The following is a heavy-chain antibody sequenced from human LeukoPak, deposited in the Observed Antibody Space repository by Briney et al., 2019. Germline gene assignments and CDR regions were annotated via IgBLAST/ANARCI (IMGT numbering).Heavy chain of an antibody. D-gene: IGHD2-21*02. CDR1: AASLSSTTYY. J-gene: IGHJ1*01. CDR3: TGYAGWSRACYSRAEYFHH. CDR2: VYYIGST. V-gene: IGHV4-61*01. Sequence: SETLSLTCTVSAASLSSTTYYWSWIRQSPGKGLEWIGFVYYIGSTKFNPSLKSRVTIAVATSKNQFSLNVRSVSAADTAVYYCTGYAGWSRACYSRAEYFHHWGQGSLGTVSS.